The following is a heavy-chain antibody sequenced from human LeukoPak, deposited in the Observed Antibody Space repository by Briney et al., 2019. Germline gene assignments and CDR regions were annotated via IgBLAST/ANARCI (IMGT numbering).Heavy chain of an antibody. V-gene: IGHV1-8*02. J-gene: IGHJ4*02. CDR2: MNPNSGNT. CDR1: GYTFTSYG. D-gene: IGHD2-15*01. Sequence: ASVKVSCKASGYTFTSYGISWVRQAPGQGLEWMGWMNPNSGNTGYAQKFQGRVTMTRNTSISTAYMELSSLRSEDTAVYYCAAYCSGGSCYDVEDYWGQGTLVTVSS. CDR3: AAYCSGGSCYDVEDY.